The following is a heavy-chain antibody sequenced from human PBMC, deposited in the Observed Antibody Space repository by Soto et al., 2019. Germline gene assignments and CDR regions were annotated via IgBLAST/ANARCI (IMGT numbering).Heavy chain of an antibody. D-gene: IGHD3-22*01. J-gene: IGHJ4*02. CDR3: TTVLRYFYDGGGYR. V-gene: IGHV3-15*01. CDR1: GFTFSNAW. Sequence: GGSLRLSCAASGFTFSNAWMAWVRQGPGKGLEWVGRIKSKTDGEAIDYAASVKGRFTISRDDSKNTVYLQMNSLETEDTALYYCTTVLRYFYDGGGYRWGQGTQVTVSS. CDR2: IKSKTDGEAI.